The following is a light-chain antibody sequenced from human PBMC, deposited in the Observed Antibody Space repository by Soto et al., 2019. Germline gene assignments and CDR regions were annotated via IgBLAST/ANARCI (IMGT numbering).Light chain of an antibody. V-gene: IGKV1-5*01. CDR1: RSLTRW. J-gene: IGKJ1*01. CDR2: DTS. Sequence: DIQMSQSPSTLSASLGDRVNLTCRASRSLTRWVAWYQQKPGKAPNLLIYDTSLXXSVVPSRFSGSGSXTDXTITISXXXPDDIATHYCQQYSTFWTFGQGTKV. CDR3: QQYSTFWT.